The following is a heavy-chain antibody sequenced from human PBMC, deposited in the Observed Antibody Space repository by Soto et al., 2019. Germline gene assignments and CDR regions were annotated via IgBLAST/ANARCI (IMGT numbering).Heavy chain of an antibody. J-gene: IGHJ4*02. Sequence: GGSLRLSCAASGFTFSSYSMNWVGQAPGKGLEWVSYISSSSSTIYYADSVKGRFTISRDNAKNSLYLQMNSLRDEDTAVYYCARPTRPGVQRGFDYWGQGTLVTVSS. CDR2: ISSSSSTI. CDR1: GFTFSSYS. V-gene: IGHV3-48*02. CDR3: ARPTRPGVQRGFDY. D-gene: IGHD2-8*01.